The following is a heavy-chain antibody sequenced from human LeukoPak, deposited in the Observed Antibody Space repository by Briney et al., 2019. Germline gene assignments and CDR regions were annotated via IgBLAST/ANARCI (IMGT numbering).Heavy chain of an antibody. D-gene: IGHD3-22*01. Sequence: ASVKVSCKASGYTFTDYYMHWVRQAPGQGLQWMGRINPSSGGTNYAQKFQGRVTMTRDKSINTAYMELGRLRSDDTAVYYCARPHYESSGLYVNAFDIWGQGTMVTVSS. V-gene: IGHV1-2*06. CDR3: ARPHYESSGLYVNAFDI. CDR2: INPSSGGT. J-gene: IGHJ3*02. CDR1: GYTFTDYY.